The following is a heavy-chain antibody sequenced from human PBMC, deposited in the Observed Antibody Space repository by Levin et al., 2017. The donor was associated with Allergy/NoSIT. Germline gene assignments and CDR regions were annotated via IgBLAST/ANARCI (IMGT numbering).Heavy chain of an antibody. CDR3: ARRAAYTSAWHFDS. V-gene: IGHV4-59*01. J-gene: IGHJ4*02. CDR2: IYYSGST. Sequence: NPSETLSLTCTVSGGSISSYYWNWIRQPPGKGLEWIGFIYYSGSTNFNPSLKSRVTISVDTSKNQFSLNLSSVTAADTAVYYCARRAAYTSAWHFDSWGQGTLVTVSS. CDR1: GGSISSYY. D-gene: IGHD6-19*01.